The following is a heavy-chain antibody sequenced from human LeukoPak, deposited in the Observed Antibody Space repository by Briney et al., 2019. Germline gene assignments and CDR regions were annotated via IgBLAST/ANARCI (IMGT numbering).Heavy chain of an antibody. CDR2: IYTSGGT. CDR3: ARAYNWDLYYLDV. CDR1: GGSISSYY. D-gene: IGHD1-20*01. Sequence: SETLSLTCTVSGGSISSYYWSWIRQPAGKGLEWIGRIYTSGGTDYNPSLKSRVTMSVDTSKNQLSLKLSSVTAADTAVYYCARAYNWDLYYLDVWGKGNTVTVSS. V-gene: IGHV4-4*07. J-gene: IGHJ6*03.